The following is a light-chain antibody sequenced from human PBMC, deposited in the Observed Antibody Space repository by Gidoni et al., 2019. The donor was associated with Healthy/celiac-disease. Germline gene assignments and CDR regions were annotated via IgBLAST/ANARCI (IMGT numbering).Light chain of an antibody. V-gene: IGKV3-11*01. CDR2: DAS. CDR1: QSVSSY. Sequence: EIVLTQSPATLSLSPGERSTLSCRASQSVSSYLAWYQQKPGQAPRLLIHDASNMATGIPARVSGSGCGTDFTLTISSLEPEDVAVYYCQQRSNWPRSLTFGGGTKVEIK. J-gene: IGKJ4*01. CDR3: QQRSNWPRSLT.